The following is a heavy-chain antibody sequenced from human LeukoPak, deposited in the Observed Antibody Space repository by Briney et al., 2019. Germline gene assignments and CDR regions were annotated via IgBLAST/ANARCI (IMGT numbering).Heavy chain of an antibody. J-gene: IGHJ6*03. V-gene: IGHV4-34*01. CDR1: GGSFSGYY. Sequence: SSETLSLTCAVYGGSFSGYYWSWIRQPPGKGLGWIGEINHSGSTNYNPSLKSRVTISVDTSKNQFSLKLSSVTAADTAVYYCARRGTIFGVVRGRYYYYYMDVWGKGTTVTVSS. D-gene: IGHD3-3*01. CDR2: INHSGST. CDR3: ARRGTIFGVVRGRYYYYYMDV.